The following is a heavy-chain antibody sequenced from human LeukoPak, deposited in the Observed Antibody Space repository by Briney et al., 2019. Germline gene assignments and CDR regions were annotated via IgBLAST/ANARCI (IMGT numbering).Heavy chain of an antibody. Sequence: GASVKVSCKASGYTFTSYGINWVRQAPGQGLEWMGWISAYNGNTNYAQKLQGRVTMTTDTSTSTVYMELRSLRSDDTAVYYCARDTISNYYDSTGYFSYWGRGTLVTVSS. D-gene: IGHD3-22*01. CDR3: ARDTISNYYDSTGYFSY. V-gene: IGHV1-18*01. J-gene: IGHJ4*02. CDR2: ISAYNGNT. CDR1: GYTFTSYG.